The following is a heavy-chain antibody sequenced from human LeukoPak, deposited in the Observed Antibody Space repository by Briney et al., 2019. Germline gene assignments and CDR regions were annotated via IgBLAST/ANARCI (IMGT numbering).Heavy chain of an antibody. Sequence: GGSLRLSCATSGFTFSSYEMNWVRQAPGKGLEWVSYISSSGSTIYYADSVKGRFTISRDNAKNSLYLQMNSLRAEDTAVYYCARVKSDTAMVTGGYYYYMDVWGKGTTVTISS. CDR3: ARVKSDTAMVTGGYYYYMDV. D-gene: IGHD5-18*01. CDR2: ISSSGSTI. CDR1: GFTFSSYE. J-gene: IGHJ6*03. V-gene: IGHV3-48*03.